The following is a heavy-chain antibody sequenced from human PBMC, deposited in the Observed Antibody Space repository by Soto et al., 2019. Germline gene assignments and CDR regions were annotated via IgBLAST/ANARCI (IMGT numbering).Heavy chain of an antibody. D-gene: IGHD5-12*01. V-gene: IGHV3-9*01. CDR2: ISWNSGSI. Sequence: EVQLVESGGGLVQPGRSLGLSCAASGFTFDDYAMHWVRQAPGKGLEWVSGISWNSGSIGYADSVKGRFTISRDNAKNSLYLQMNSLRAEDTALYYCAKDRDGYNSHFDYWGQGTLVTVSS. CDR3: AKDRDGYNSHFDY. J-gene: IGHJ4*02. CDR1: GFTFDDYA.